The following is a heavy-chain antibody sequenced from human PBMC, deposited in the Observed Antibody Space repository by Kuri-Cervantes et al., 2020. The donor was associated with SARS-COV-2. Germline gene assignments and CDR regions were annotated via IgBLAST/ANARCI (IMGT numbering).Heavy chain of an antibody. V-gene: IGHV3-48*01. CDR1: GFTFSSYS. CDR3: ARRQYYYDSSGSARVY. Sequence: GGSLRLSCAASGFTFSSYSMNWVRQAPGKGLEWVSYISSSSSTIYYADSVKGRFTISRDNAKNSLYLQMNSLRAEDTAVYYCARRQYYYDSSGSARVYWGREPWSPSPQ. CDR2: ISSSSSTI. J-gene: IGHJ4*02. D-gene: IGHD3-22*01.